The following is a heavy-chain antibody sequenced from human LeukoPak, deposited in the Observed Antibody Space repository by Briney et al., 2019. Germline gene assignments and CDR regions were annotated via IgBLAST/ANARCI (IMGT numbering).Heavy chain of an antibody. CDR1: GYTFTSYD. V-gene: IGHV1-8*01. D-gene: IGHD3-22*01. CDR3: ARGGGNYYDSSGPSGGVDY. Sequence: ASVKVSCKASGYTFTSYDINWVRQATGQGLEWMGWMNPNSGTTGYAQKFQGRVTMTRNTSISTAYMELSSLRSEDTAVYYCARGGGNYYDSSGPSGGVDYWGQGTLVTVSS. J-gene: IGHJ4*02. CDR2: MNPNSGTT.